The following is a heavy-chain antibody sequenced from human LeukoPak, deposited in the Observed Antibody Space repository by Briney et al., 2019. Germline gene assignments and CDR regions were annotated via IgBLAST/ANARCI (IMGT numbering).Heavy chain of an antibody. Sequence: SETLSLTCTVSGGSINGNDYYWGWIRQPPGRGLEWIGSIYYSGSTYYNPSLKSRVTISVDTSKNQFSLKLSSVTAADTALYYCARRRPPIPPYSYGSDDAFDIWDQGTMVTVSS. CDR1: GGSINGNDYY. D-gene: IGHD5-18*01. V-gene: IGHV4-39*07. CDR3: ARRRPPIPPYSYGSDDAFDI. J-gene: IGHJ3*02. CDR2: IYYSGST.